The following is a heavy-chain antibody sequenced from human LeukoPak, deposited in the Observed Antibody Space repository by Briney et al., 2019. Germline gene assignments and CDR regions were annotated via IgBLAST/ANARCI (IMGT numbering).Heavy chain of an antibody. D-gene: IGHD1-26*01. CDR3: AREDRIVGATSDY. Sequence: SETLSLTCTVSGYSISSGYYWGWIRQPPGKGLEWIGSIYHSGSTYYTPSLKSRVTISVDTSKNQFSLKLSSVTAADTAVYYCAREDRIVGATSDYWGQGTLVTVSS. J-gene: IGHJ4*02. V-gene: IGHV4-38-2*02. CDR1: GYSISSGYY. CDR2: IYHSGST.